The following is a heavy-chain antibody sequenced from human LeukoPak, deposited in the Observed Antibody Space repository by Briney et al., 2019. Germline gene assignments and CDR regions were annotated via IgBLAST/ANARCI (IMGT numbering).Heavy chain of an antibody. CDR3: ARGYDSGGYYLPDH. V-gene: IGHV1-2*02. CDR1: GYTFTGYY. Sequence: ASVKVSCKSSGYTFTGYYIHWVRQAPGQGLEWMGWINPNCGDTKYAQKFQGRVTVTRDKSISTAYMELSRLTSDDTAVYYCARGYDSGGYYLPDHWGQGTLVTVSS. CDR2: INPNCGDT. J-gene: IGHJ4*02. D-gene: IGHD3-22*01.